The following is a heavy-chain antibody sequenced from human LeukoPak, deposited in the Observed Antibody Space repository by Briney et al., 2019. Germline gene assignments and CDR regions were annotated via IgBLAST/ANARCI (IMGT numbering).Heavy chain of an antibody. V-gene: IGHV3-23*01. CDR3: AKLTGYCSSVSCYAGIDY. Sequence: GGSLRLSCAASGFTFSSNGMTWVRQAPGKGLEWVSGISESGDKTYYADSVKGRFTISRDNSKNTLFLQVNSLRAEDTAVYYCAKLTGYCSSVSCYAGIDYWGQGTLVTVSS. J-gene: IGHJ4*02. CDR1: GFTFSSNG. D-gene: IGHD2-2*01. CDR2: ISESGDKT.